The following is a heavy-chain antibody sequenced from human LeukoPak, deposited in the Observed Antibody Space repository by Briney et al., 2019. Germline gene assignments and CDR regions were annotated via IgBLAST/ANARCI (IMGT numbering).Heavy chain of an antibody. J-gene: IGHJ4*02. CDR1: GITFSDYY. D-gene: IGHD2/OR15-2a*01. CDR2: ISDRGTTM. Sequence: GGSLRLSCAAPGITFSDYYMSWIRQVPGKGLEWGSHISDRGTTMYYADSVKGRFTISRDNAKNSLYLQMNSLRAEDTAIYYCATVWYRNFDSWGQGTLVTVSS. V-gene: IGHV3-11*04. CDR3: ATVWYRNFDS.